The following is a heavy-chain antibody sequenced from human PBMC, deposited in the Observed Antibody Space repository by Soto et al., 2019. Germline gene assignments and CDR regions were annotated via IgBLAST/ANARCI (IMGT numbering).Heavy chain of an antibody. D-gene: IGHD6-6*01. CDR1: GFTFSSYG. CDR2: VSDSGDRT. V-gene: IGHV3-23*01. Sequence: GGSLRLSCAASGFTFSSYGMHWVRQAPGKGLEWVSAVSDSGDRTFYADSVKGRFTISRDNSKNTLYLQMNSLRTEDTAVYYCAKDRTWRDTGSSEFDYWGQGARVTVSS. J-gene: IGHJ4*02. CDR3: AKDRTWRDTGSSEFDY.